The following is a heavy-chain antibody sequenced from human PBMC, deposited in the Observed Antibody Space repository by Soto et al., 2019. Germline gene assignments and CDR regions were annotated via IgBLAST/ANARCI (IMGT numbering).Heavy chain of an antibody. Sequence: SETLSLTCAVYGGSFSGYYWSWIRQPPGKGLEWIGEINHSGSTNYNPSLKSRVTISVDTSKNQFSLKLSSVTAADTAVYYCARGQPTRKIYCSVVIYKNGPGPRVEDVLGQGTTVIVSS. D-gene: IGHD2-15*01. V-gene: IGHV4-34*01. J-gene: IGHJ6*02. CDR3: ARGQPTRKIYCSVVIYKNGPGPRVEDV. CDR2: INHSGST. CDR1: GGSFSGYY.